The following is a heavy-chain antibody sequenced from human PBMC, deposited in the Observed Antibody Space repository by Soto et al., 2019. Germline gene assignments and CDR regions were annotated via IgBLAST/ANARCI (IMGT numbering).Heavy chain of an antibody. J-gene: IGHJ4*02. V-gene: IGHV3-30*18. CDR3: AKEFNSWNYFDX. Sequence: LRLSCAASGFTFSSSGMHWVRQAPGKGLEWVAVISYDGSNKLYADSVKGRFTISRDNLRNTLYLQMNSLRAEDTAVYYCAKEFNSWNYFDXWGQVTPVPVSX. D-gene: IGHD1-20*01. CDR1: GFTFSSSG. CDR2: ISYDGSNK.